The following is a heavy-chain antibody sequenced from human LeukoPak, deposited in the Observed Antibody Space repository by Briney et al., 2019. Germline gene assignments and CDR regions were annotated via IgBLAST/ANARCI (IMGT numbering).Heavy chain of an antibody. CDR3: AKDRYCGGDCYLPYDAFDI. CDR1: GFTFSSYA. CDR2: ISGSGGST. Sequence: GRSLRLSCAASGFTFSSYAMSWVRQAPGKGLEWVSAISGSGGSTYYADSVKGRFTISRDNSKNTLHLQMNSLRAEDTAVYYCAKDRYCGGDCYLPYDAFDIWGQGTMVTVSS. D-gene: IGHD2-21*02. J-gene: IGHJ3*02. V-gene: IGHV3-23*01.